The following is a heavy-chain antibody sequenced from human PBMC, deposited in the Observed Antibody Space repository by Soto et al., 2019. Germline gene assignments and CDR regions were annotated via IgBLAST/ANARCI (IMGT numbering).Heavy chain of an antibody. CDR3: ASRGYSYGYQDY. V-gene: IGHV1-3*01. CDR2: INAGNGNT. CDR1: GYTSTSYA. Sequence: ASVKVSCKASGYTSTSYAMHWVRQAPGQRLEWMGWINAGNGNTKYSQKFQGRVTITRDTSASTAYMELSSLRSEDTAVYYCASRGYSYGYQDYWGQGTLVTVYS. D-gene: IGHD5-18*01. J-gene: IGHJ4*02.